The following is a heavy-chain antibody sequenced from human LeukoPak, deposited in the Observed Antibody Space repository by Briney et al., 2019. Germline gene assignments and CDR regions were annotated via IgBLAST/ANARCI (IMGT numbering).Heavy chain of an antibody. CDR2: IWYDGTNQ. J-gene: IGHJ4*02. Sequence: GRSLRLSCAASGFTFSSYGMHWVRQAPGKGLEWVAAIWYDGTNQYYADSVKGRFTISRDNSKNTLYLQMNSLRAEDTALYYCAREVNQPYYFDSWGQGTLVTVSS. CDR3: AREVNQPYYFDS. V-gene: IGHV3-33*01. D-gene: IGHD1-14*01. CDR1: GFTFSSYG.